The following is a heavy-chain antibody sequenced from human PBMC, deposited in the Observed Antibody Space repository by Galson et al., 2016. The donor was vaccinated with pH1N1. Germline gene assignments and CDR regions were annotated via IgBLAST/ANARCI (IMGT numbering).Heavy chain of an antibody. CDR3: ARDPGRPRLFYMDV. J-gene: IGHJ6*03. Sequence: SLRLSCAASGFTITNYAMHWVRLAPGKGLEYVSAISSNGGSTYYANSVKGRFTISRDNAKNSLYLHMHSLSAEDTAVYYCARDPGRPRLFYMDVWGKGTTVTVSS. CDR2: ISSNGGST. D-gene: IGHD1-26*01. CDR1: GFTITNYA. V-gene: IGHV3-64*01.